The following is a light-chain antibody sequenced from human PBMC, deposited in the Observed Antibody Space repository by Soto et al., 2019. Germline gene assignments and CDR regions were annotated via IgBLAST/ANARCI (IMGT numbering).Light chain of an antibody. CDR1: QSVATN. Sequence: LSLSPATLSVNPGERATLSCRASQSVATNLAWYQQRPGQAPRLLIYGASKRAIGLPARFSGSGSGTDFTLTISSLEPEDFAVYYCQQRSNWPPITFGGGTKVAIK. CDR3: QQRSNWPPIT. V-gene: IGKV3-11*01. J-gene: IGKJ4*01. CDR2: GAS.